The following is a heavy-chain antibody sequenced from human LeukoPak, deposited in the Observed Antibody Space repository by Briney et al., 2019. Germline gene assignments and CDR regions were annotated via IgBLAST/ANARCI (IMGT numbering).Heavy chain of an antibody. CDR2: IYYSGST. Sequence: SETLSLTCTVSGGSISSHYWSWIRQPPGKGLEWIGYIYYSGSTNYNPSLKSRVTISVDTSRNQFSLKLSSVTAADTAVYYRARVLRNWNYFDYWGQGTLVTVSS. CDR3: ARVLRNWNYFDY. D-gene: IGHD1-1*01. CDR1: GGSISSHY. J-gene: IGHJ4*02. V-gene: IGHV4-59*11.